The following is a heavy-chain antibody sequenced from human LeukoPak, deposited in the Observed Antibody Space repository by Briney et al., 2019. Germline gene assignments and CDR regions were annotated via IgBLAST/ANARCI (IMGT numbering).Heavy chain of an antibody. V-gene: IGHV3-30*18. CDR2: ISYDGSNK. CDR3: AKDSHIGSDSSGYLDY. Sequence: GRSLRLSCAASGFTFSSYGMHWVRQAPGKGLEWVAVISYDGSNKYYADSVKGRFTISRDNSKNTLYLQMNSLRAEDTAVYYCAKDSHIGSDSSGYLDYWGQGTLVTVSS. D-gene: IGHD3-22*01. J-gene: IGHJ4*02. CDR1: GFTFSSYG.